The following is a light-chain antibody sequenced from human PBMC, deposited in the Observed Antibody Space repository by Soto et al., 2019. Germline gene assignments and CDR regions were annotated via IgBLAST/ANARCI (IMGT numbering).Light chain of an antibody. CDR3: QHYMSYPWT. J-gene: IGKJ1*01. CDR2: DAS. Sequence: DIHITQSPSTLSASVVYIFTINSLASQSVSSWLAWYQQKPGKAPNLLIYDASTLESGVPSRFSGSGSGTEFTLSISSLQADDFATYYCQHYMSYPWTFGRGTKVDIK. CDR1: QSVSSW. V-gene: IGKV1-5*01.